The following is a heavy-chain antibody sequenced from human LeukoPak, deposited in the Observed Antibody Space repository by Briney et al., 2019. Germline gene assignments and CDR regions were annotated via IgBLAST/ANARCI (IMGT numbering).Heavy chain of an antibody. Sequence: GGSLRLSCAASGFTFSSYSMNWVRQAPGKGLEWVSSISSSSSYIYYADSVKGRFTISRDNAKSSLYLQMNSLRAEDTAVYYCARARGYYDFWSGLDAFDIWGQGTMVTVSS. D-gene: IGHD3-3*01. J-gene: IGHJ3*02. CDR3: ARARGYYDFWSGLDAFDI. V-gene: IGHV3-21*01. CDR2: ISSSSSYI. CDR1: GFTFSSYS.